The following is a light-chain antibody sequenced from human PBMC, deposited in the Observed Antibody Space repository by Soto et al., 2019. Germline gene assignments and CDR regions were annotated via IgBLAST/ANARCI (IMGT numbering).Light chain of an antibody. V-gene: IGKV2-28*01. Sequence: IVMTQSPLSLPVTPGEPASISCRSSQSLLHSNGHNYLDWYLRKPGQSPQLLIYLGSNRASGVPDRFSGSGSGTDFTLKISRVEAEDVGVYYCMQALQTPPTFGQGTRLEIK. J-gene: IGKJ5*01. CDR1: QSLLHSNGHNY. CDR3: MQALQTPPT. CDR2: LGS.